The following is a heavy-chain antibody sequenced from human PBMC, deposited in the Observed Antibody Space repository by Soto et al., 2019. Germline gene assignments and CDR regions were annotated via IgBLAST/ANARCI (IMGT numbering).Heavy chain of an antibody. V-gene: IGHV4-30-2*05. Sequence: SETLSLTCAVSGGSISSGGYSLSWIRPPPGKGLEWIGNIYYSGNTDCNPSLKSRVTISVDTSKNQFSLNLSSVTAADSAVYYCAGQPTAGSFYDLGSYYYYYGMDVWGQGTTVTVSS. D-gene: IGHD3-16*01. J-gene: IGHJ6*02. CDR2: IYYSGNT. CDR1: GGSISSGGYS. CDR3: AGQPTAGSFYDLGSYYYYYGMDV.